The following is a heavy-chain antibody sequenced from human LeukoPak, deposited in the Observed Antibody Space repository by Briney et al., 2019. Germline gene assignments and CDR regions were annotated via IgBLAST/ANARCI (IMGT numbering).Heavy chain of an antibody. J-gene: IGHJ4*02. CDR2: IKHDGSDK. D-gene: IGHD6-19*01. V-gene: IGHV3-7*04. CDR1: GFTFSSYW. Sequence: GGSLRLSCAASGFTFSSYWMSWVRQAPGKGLEWVANIKHDGSDKNYVDSVKGGFTISRDNAKNSVYLQINSLRAEDTAVYYCARDIAMAGDDYWGQGTLVTVSS. CDR3: ARDIAMAGDDY.